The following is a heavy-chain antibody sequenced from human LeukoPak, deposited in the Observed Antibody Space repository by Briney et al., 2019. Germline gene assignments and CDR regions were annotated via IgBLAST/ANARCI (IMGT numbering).Heavy chain of an antibody. Sequence: GGSLRLSCAASGFTFSSYSMNWVRQAPGKGLEWVSSISSSSSYIYYADSVKGRFTISRDNAKNSLYLQMNSLRAEDTAVYYCARPLAYCGGDCYSDFGAFDIWGQGTMVTVSS. V-gene: IGHV3-21*01. CDR2: ISSSSSYI. CDR3: ARPLAYCGGDCYSDFGAFDI. CDR1: GFTFSSYS. J-gene: IGHJ3*02. D-gene: IGHD2-21*02.